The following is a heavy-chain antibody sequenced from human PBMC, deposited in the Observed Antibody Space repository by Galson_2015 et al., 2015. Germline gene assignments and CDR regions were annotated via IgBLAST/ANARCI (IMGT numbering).Heavy chain of an antibody. CDR2: IIPIFGTA. D-gene: IGHD3-16*01. CDR1: GGTFSNYA. CDR3: ARGPLRDHYYYMDV. Sequence: VKVSCKASGGTFSNYAISWVRQAPGQGLEWMGGIIPIFGTANYAQKFQGRVTITADESTSTAYMELSSLRSEDTAVYYCARGPLRDHYYYMDVWGRGTTVTVSS. V-gene: IGHV1-69*13. J-gene: IGHJ6*03.